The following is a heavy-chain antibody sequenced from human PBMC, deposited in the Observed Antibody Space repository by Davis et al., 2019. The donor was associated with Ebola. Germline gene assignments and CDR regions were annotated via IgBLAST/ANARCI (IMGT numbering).Heavy chain of an antibody. J-gene: IGHJ4*02. CDR2: INAGNGNT. V-gene: IGHV1-3*01. CDR3: ARDGGTWRGFYGLLDY. Sequence: AASVKVSCKASGYTFTRFAIHWVRQAPGQRLEWMGWINAGNGNTIYSQNFQGRVTITRDTSASTAYMELSSLRSEDTAVYYCARDGGTWRGFYGLLDYWGQGTLVTVSS. CDR1: GYTFTRFA. D-gene: IGHD3-3*01.